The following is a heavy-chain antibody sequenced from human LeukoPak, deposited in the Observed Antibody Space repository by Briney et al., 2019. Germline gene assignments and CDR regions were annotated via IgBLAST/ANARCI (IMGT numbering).Heavy chain of an antibody. D-gene: IGHD2-15*01. CDR3: AKGGVAAIFDY. CDR1: GFTFSSYG. V-gene: IGHV3-30*18. Sequence: GRPLRLSCAASGFTFSSYGMHWVRQAPGKGLEWVAVISYDGSNKYYADSVKGRFTISRDNSKNTLYLQMNSLRAEDTAVYYCAKGGVAAIFDYWGQGTLVTVSS. CDR2: ISYDGSNK. J-gene: IGHJ4*02.